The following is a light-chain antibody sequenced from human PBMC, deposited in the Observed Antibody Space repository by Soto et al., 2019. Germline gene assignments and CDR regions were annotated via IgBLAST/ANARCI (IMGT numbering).Light chain of an antibody. Sequence: QSALTQPASVSGSPGQSITISCTGTSSDVGSYNLVSWYQQRPGKAPKLMICEGSKRPSGVSNRFSGSKSGNTASLTISGLQAEDEADYYCCSYAGSSTFVVFGGGTKLTVL. CDR1: SSDVGSYNL. CDR2: EGS. J-gene: IGLJ3*02. CDR3: CSYAGSSTFVV. V-gene: IGLV2-23*03.